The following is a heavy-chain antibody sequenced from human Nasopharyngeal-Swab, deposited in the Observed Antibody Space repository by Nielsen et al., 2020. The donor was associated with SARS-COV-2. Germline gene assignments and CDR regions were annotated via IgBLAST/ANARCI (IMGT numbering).Heavy chain of an antibody. D-gene: IGHD2-21*02. J-gene: IGHJ5*02. CDR2: IIPILGIA. V-gene: IGHV1-69*10. CDR3: AREKAYCGGDCYHWFDP. CDR1: GGTFSSYA. Sequence: SVKVSCKASGGTFSSYAISWVRQAPGQGLEWMGGIIPILGIANYAQKFQGRVTITADKSTSTAYMELSSPRSEDTAVYYCAREKAYCGGDCYHWFDPWGQGTLVTVSS.